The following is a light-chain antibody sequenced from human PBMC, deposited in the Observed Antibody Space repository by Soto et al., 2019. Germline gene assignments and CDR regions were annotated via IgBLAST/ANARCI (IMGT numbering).Light chain of an antibody. CDR3: MHTIQFPRT. CDR2: TIS. CDR1: QSVVHSDGNTY. Sequence: DIVLTQTPLSSPVTLGQPASISCRSSQSVVHSDGNTYLSWLHQRPGQPTRLLIYTISNRFSGVPDRFSGSGAGADLPLNISRVEAEDVGVYYCMHTIQFPRTFGQGTKVEIK. V-gene: IGKV2-24*01. J-gene: IGKJ1*01.